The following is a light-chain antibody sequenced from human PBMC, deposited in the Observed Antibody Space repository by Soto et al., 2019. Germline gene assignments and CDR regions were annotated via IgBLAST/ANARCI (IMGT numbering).Light chain of an antibody. V-gene: IGKV3-15*01. CDR3: QQYNTWPYT. CDR1: QSVSSN. Sequence: EIVMTQSPATLSVSPGERATLSCRASQSVSSNLARYQQKPGQAPRLLIYGASTRATGIPARFSGSGSGTEFTLTISSLQSEDFAVYYCQQYNTWPYTFGQGTKLAIK. CDR2: GAS. J-gene: IGKJ2*01.